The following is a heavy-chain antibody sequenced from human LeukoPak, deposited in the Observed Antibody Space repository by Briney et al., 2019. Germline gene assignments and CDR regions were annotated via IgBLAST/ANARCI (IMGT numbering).Heavy chain of an antibody. CDR3: ARARYDSRGYYPLGDY. CDR2: ISSSSSYI. J-gene: IGHJ4*02. V-gene: IGHV3-21*01. CDR1: GFTFSSYS. D-gene: IGHD3-22*01. Sequence: GGSLRLSCAASGFTFSSYSMNWVRQAPGKGLEWVSSISSSSSYIYYADSVKGRFTISRDNAKNSLYLEMNSLRAEDTAVYYCARARYDSRGYYPLGDYWGQGTLVTVSS.